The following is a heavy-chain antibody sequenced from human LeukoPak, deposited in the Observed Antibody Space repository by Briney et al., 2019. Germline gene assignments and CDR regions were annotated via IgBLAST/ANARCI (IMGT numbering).Heavy chain of an antibody. V-gene: IGHV1-2*06. J-gene: IGHJ6*02. CDR1: GYTFTCYY. CDR2: INPNSGGT. CDR3: ARDGDGRQGMDV. D-gene: IGHD7-27*01. Sequence: ASVKVSCKASGYTFTCYYMHWVRQAPGQGLEWMGRINPNSGGTNYAQKFQGRVTMTRDTSISTAYMELSRLRSDDTAVYYCARDGDGRQGMDVWGQGTTVTVSS.